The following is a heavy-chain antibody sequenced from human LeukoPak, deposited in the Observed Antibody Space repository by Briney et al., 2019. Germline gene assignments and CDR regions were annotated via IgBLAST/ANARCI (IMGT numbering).Heavy chain of an antibody. CDR1: GGSFSGYY. Sequence: SETLSLTCAVYGGSFSGYYWSWIRQPPGKGLEWIGEINHSGSTNYNPSLKSRVTISVDTSKNQFFLKLSSVTAADTAVYYCARGPFGDVVVPAAISLDYWGQGTLVTVSS. CDR2: INHSGST. D-gene: IGHD2-2*01. J-gene: IGHJ4*02. V-gene: IGHV4-34*01. CDR3: ARGPFGDVVVPAAISLDY.